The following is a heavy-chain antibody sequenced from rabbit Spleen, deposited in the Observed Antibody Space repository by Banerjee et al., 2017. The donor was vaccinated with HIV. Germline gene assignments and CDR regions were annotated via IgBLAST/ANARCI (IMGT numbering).Heavy chain of an antibody. CDR1: GFSFSSDDY. D-gene: IGHD1-1*01. CDR3: ARDAGSGHYIDAYFDL. V-gene: IGHV1S40*01. Sequence: QSLEESGGGLVQPEGSLALTCKASGFSFSSDDYICWVRQDPGKGLEWISCIAGTSSGFTYSATWAKGRFTISKTSSTTVTLQMTSLTVADTATYFCARDAGSGHYIDAYFDLWGQGTLVTVS. CDR2: IAGTSSGFT. J-gene: IGHJ4*01.